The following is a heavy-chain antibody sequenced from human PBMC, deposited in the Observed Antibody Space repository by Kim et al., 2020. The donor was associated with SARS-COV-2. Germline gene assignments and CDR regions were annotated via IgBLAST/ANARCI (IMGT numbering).Heavy chain of an antibody. V-gene: IGHV4-34*01. CDR1: GGSVSNNY. D-gene: IGHD3-16*01. CDR2: INRSGGT. J-gene: IGHJ4*02. Sequence: SETLSLTCGFYGGSVSNNYWSWIRQPPGMGLEWIGEINRSGGTDYNPSLGSRVTISIDASKNQNSLKLTSVTAADTDVSYFAGLHGGIIVWGRGTLVTVSS. CDR3: AGLHGGIIV.